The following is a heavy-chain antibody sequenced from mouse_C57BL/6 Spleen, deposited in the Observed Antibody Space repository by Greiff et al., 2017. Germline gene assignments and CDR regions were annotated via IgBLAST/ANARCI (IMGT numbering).Heavy chain of an antibody. CDR3: AINLDDDETVAY. V-gene: IGHV2-9-1*01. CDR2: IWTCGGT. CDR1: GFSLTSYA. D-gene: IGHD2-4*01. Sequence: VKLMESGPGLVAPSQSLSITCTVSGFSLTSYAISWVRQPPGKGLEWLGVIWTCGGTNYNSALKTRLSISKVNSKSQVFLKMNILQTDDTARYYCAINLDDDETVAYWGQGTLVTVSA. J-gene: IGHJ3*01.